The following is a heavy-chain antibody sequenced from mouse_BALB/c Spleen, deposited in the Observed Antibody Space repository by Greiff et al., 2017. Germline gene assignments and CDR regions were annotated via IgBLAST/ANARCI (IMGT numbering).Heavy chain of an antibody. CDR1: GYTFTSFW. J-gene: IGHJ1*01. CDR2: IYPGNSDT. CDR3: TRSGDGSSHWYFDV. V-gene: IGHV1-5*01. Sequence: VQLQQSGTVLARPGASVKMSCKASGYTFTSFWMHWVKQGPGQGLEWIGAIYPGNSDTSYTQKFKGKAKLTAVTSTSTAYMELSSLTNEDSAVYYCTRSGDGSSHWYFDVWGAGTTVTVSS. D-gene: IGHD1-1*01.